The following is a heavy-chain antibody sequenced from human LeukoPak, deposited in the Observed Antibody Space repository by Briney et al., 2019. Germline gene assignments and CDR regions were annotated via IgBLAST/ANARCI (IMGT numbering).Heavy chain of an antibody. J-gene: IGHJ4*02. CDR3: AKDWLDSGSHDY. CDR2: ISYDGSNK. Sequence: GGSLGLSCAASGFTFSSYGMHWVRQAPGKGLEWVAVISYDGSNKYYADSVKGRFTISRDNSKNTLYLQMNSLRAEDTAVYYCAKDWLDSGSHDYWGQGTLVTVSS. CDR1: GFTFSSYG. V-gene: IGHV3-30*18. D-gene: IGHD1-26*01.